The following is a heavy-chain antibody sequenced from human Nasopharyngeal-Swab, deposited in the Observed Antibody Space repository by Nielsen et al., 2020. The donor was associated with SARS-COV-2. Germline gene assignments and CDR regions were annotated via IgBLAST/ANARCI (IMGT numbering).Heavy chain of an antibody. D-gene: IGHD2-2*01. CDR2: INAGNGNT. CDR1: GYTFTSYA. V-gene: IGHV1-3*01. CDR3: ARGGYCSSTSCSYYYYGMDV. Sequence: ASVKVSCKASGYTFTSYAMHWVRQAPGQRLEWMGWINAGNGNTKYSQNLQGRVTITRDTSASTAYMELSNLRSEDTAMYYCARGGYCSSTSCSYYYYGMDVWGQGTTVIVSS. J-gene: IGHJ6*02.